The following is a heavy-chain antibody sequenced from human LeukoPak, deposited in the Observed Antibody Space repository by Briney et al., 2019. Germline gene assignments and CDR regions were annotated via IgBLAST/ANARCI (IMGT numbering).Heavy chain of an antibody. CDR3: LRGGLAYCSGDCYPFDY. J-gene: IGHJ4*02. D-gene: IGHD2-21*02. V-gene: IGHV6-1*01. CDR2: TYYRSKWYN. CDR1: GDSVSSNTAA. Sequence: SQTLSLTCAISGDSVSSNTAAWNWIRQSPSRGLEWLGRTYYRSKWYNDYALSVKSRITVNPDTSKNQFSLQLNSVTPEDTAVYYCLRGGLAYCSGDCYPFDYWCLGTLVTVSS.